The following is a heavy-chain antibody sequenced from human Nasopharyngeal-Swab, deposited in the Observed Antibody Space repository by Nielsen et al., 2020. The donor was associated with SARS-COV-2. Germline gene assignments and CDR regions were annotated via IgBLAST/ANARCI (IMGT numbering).Heavy chain of an antibody. J-gene: IGHJ6*02. CDR2: ISGSGGST. D-gene: IGHD2-15*01. CDR3: ARERTDCSGGSCYSYGMDV. V-gene: IGHV3-23*01. Sequence: GESLKISCAASGFTFSSYAMSWVRQAPGKGLEWVSAISGSGGSTYYADSVKGRFTISRDNSKNTLYLQMNSLRAGDTAVYYCARERTDCSGGSCYSYGMDVWGQGTTVTVSS. CDR1: GFTFSSYA.